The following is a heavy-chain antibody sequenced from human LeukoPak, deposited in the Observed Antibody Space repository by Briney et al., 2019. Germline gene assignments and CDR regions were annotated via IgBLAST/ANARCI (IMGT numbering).Heavy chain of an antibody. D-gene: IGHD2-15*01. CDR1: GGTFSSYA. CDR2: IIPIFGTA. Sequence: ASVKVSCKASGGTFSSYAISWVRQAPGQGLEWMGGIIPIFGTANYAQKFQGRVTITADESTSTAYMELRSLRSDDTAVYYCARAGAVVDNWFDPWGQGTLVTVSS. V-gene: IGHV1-69*13. CDR3: ARAGAVVDNWFDP. J-gene: IGHJ5*02.